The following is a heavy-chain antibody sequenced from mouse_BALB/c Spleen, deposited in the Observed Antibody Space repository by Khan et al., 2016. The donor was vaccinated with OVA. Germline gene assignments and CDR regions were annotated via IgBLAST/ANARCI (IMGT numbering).Heavy chain of an antibody. D-gene: IGHD3-3*01. CDR2: ISYSGST. V-gene: IGHV3-2*02. Sequence: EVQLQESGPGLVKPSQSLSLTCTVTGYSITSDHAWNWIRQFPGNKLEWMGYISYSGSTSYTPSLKSRNSITLYTAKNQFCLQLNSVTTEDTATYYCTRGRAYWGQGTLVTVSA. CDR1: GYSITSDHA. CDR3: TRGRAY. J-gene: IGHJ3*01.